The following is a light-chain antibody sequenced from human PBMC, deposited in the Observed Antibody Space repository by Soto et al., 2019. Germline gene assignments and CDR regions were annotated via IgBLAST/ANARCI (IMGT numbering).Light chain of an antibody. J-gene: IGKJ1*01. Sequence: DIQMTQSPSTLSASVGDRVTITCRASQSISSWLAWYQQKPGKAPKLLIYDASSLESGVPSRFSGSESGTEFTHTISSLQPDDFATYYCQQYNSYSLWTFGQGTKVEIK. CDR2: DAS. CDR3: QQYNSYSLWT. V-gene: IGKV1-5*01. CDR1: QSISSW.